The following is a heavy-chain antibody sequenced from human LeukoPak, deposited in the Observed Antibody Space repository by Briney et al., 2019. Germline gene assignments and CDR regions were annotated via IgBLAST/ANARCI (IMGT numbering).Heavy chain of an antibody. CDR2: IYYSGST. D-gene: IGHD3-16*01. J-gene: IGHJ4*02. V-gene: IGHV4-39*01. CDR3: ARGAPTRESYFDY. CDR1: GGSISSSSYY. Sequence: SETLSLTCTVSGGSISSSSYYWGWIRQPPGKGLEWIGTIYYSGSTYYDPSLKSRVTISVDTSKNQFSLKLSSVTAADTAVYYCARGAPTRESYFDYWGQGTLVTVSS.